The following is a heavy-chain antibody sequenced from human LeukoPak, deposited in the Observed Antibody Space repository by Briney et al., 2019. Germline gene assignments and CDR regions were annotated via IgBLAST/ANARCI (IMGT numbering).Heavy chain of an antibody. CDR3: ARARVMTHFDY. Sequence: ASVKVSCKASGYTFTSYYMHWVRQAPGQGLEWMGIINPSGGSTSYAQKFQGRVTMTRDMSTSTVYMELSSLRSEDTAVYYCARARVMTHFDYWGQGTLVNGSS. V-gene: IGHV1-46*01. D-gene: IGHD3-16*01. CDR1: GYTFTSYY. J-gene: IGHJ4*02. CDR2: INPSGGST.